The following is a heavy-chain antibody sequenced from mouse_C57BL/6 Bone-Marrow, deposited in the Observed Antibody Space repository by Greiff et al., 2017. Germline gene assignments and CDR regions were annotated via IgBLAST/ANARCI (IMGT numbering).Heavy chain of an antibody. Sequence: QVQLQQPGAELVMPGASVKLSCKASGYTFTSYWMHWVKQRPGQGLEWIGEIDPSDSYTNYNQKFKGKSTLTVDKSSSTAYMQLSSLTSEDSAVYYCARCWNYGSSYGYFDVWGTGTTVTGSS. J-gene: IGHJ1*03. D-gene: IGHD1-1*01. CDR2: IDPSDSYT. V-gene: IGHV1-69*01. CDR1: GYTFTSYW. CDR3: ARCWNYGSSYGYFDV.